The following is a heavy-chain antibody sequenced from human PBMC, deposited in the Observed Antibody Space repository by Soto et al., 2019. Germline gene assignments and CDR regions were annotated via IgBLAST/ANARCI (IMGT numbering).Heavy chain of an antibody. CDR1: GGTFNTYA. V-gene: IGHV1-69*19. D-gene: IGHD3-10*01. CDR2: ISPMFGAA. Sequence: QVQLVQSGAEMKKPGSSVKFSCQSSGGTFNTYAMNWVRQAPGQGPEWMGDISPMFGAANYAPKFQGRVTITADESTGTSYMQLSSLTSEDTALYFCAREVQVHTPAFVYWGQGTLVNVSS. J-gene: IGHJ4*02. CDR3: AREVQVHTPAFVY.